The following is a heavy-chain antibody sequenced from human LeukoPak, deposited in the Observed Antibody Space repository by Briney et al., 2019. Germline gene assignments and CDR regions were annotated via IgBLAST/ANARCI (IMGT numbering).Heavy chain of an antibody. J-gene: IGHJ2*01. CDR2: ISYDGIHK. D-gene: IGHD2-21*02. Sequence: GGSLRLSCAASGFTFTNYAMHWVRQAPGKGLEWVAVISYDGIHKYHADSAKGRFTISRDNFQNTLYLQMNSLTPEDTALYYCSRAFCGRDRSPNLLTARYFDLWGRGTLVTVSS. CDR3: SRAFCGRDRSPNLLTARYFDL. CDR1: GFTFTNYA. V-gene: IGHV3-30*14.